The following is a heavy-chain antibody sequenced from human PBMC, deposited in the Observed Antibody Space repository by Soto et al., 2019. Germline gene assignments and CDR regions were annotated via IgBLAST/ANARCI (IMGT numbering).Heavy chain of an antibody. D-gene: IGHD1-26*01. CDR3: ARDPVVGATAGAFDI. CDR1: GFTFSRYA. J-gene: IGHJ3*02. V-gene: IGHV3-30*04. Sequence: AGSLTLSCAASGFTFSRYAMHWVRQAPGKGLEWVAVISYDGSNKYYAASVKGRCTISRDNSKNKLYLQMHSLRAEDTAVEYCARDPVVGATAGAFDIWGQGTMVTVSS. CDR2: ISYDGSNK.